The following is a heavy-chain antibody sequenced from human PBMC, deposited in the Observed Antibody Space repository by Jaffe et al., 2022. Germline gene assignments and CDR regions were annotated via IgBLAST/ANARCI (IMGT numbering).Heavy chain of an antibody. CDR2: IYHSGST. D-gene: IGHD3-10*01. J-gene: IGHJ4*02. CDR3: ARLGGRTDLLWFPFDY. Sequence: QVQLQESGPGLVKPSETLSLTCAVSGYSISSGYYWGWIRQPPGKGLEWIGSIYHSGSTYYNPSLKSRVTISVDTSKNQFSLKLSSVTAADTAVYYCARLGGRTDLLWFPFDYWGQGTLVTVSS. CDR1: GYSISSGYY. V-gene: IGHV4-38-2*01.